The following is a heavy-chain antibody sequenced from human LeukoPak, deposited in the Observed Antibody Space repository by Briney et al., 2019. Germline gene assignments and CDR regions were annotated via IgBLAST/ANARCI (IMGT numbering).Heavy chain of an antibody. CDR3: AKVYDSSGYAPNDH. Sequence: PGGSLRLSCAASGFTFRTYAMSWVRQAPGKGLEWVSIISVGGGTTYYADSVKGRFTISRDNSKNTLHLQMNSLRGEDTAIYYCAKVYDSSGYAPNDHWGQGTLVTVSS. D-gene: IGHD3-22*01. CDR1: GFTFRTYA. CDR2: ISVGGGTT. V-gene: IGHV3-23*01. J-gene: IGHJ4*02.